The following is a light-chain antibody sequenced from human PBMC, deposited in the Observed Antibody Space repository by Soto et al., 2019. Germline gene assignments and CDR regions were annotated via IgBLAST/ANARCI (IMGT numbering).Light chain of an antibody. J-gene: IGLJ1*01. CDR2: DVS. V-gene: IGLV2-11*01. Sequence: QSALTQPRSVSGSPGQSVTISCTGTSSDVAKYDYVSWYQQSPGKAPKLLIYDVSKRPSGVPDRFSSSKFGITASLTISGLRTEDDADYFCCSHAGSYTFVFGTGTKLTVL. CDR1: SSDVAKYDY. CDR3: CSHAGSYTFV.